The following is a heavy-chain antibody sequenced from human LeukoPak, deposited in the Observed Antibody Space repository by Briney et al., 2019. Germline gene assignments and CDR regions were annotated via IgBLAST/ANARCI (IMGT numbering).Heavy chain of an antibody. J-gene: IGHJ4*02. Sequence: GGSLRLSCAASGFTFSDHYMDWVRQAPGKGLEWVGHIRNKANSYTTEYATSVKGRLAISRDDSKNSMYLQRNSLKAEDTAVYYCASFGAVAGMKYFDYWGQGTLVTVSS. CDR3: ASFGAVAGMKYFDY. V-gene: IGHV3-72*01. CDR2: IRNKANSYTT. D-gene: IGHD6-19*01. CDR1: GFTFSDHY.